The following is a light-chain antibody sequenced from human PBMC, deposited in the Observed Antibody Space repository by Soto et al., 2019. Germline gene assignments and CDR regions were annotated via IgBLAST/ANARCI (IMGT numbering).Light chain of an antibody. CDR3: EQYGSSHRT. CDR1: QSVSNNY. CDR2: DAS. V-gene: IGKV3-20*01. Sequence: EIVLTQSPGTLSLSPGERATLSCRASQSVSNNYLAWYQQKPGQAPRLLIYDASNRATGIPDRFSGSGSGTDFTLTISRLEPEDSAVYYCEQYGSSHRTFGQGTKVDIK. J-gene: IGKJ1*01.